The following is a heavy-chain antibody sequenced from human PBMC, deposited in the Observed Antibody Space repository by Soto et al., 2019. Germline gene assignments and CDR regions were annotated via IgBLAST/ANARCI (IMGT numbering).Heavy chain of an antibody. Sequence: EVQLLESGGGLVQPGGSLRLSCAASGFTFSSYAMSWVRQAPGKGLEWVSGSSGSGGSTYYADSVKGRFTISRDNSKKTLYLQMNSLRAKDTDVYYCARIYGDYHEHNFDYGGQGTLVTVSA. CDR3: ARIYGDYHEHNFDY. CDR1: GFTFSSYA. CDR2: SSGSGGST. V-gene: IGHV3-23*01. D-gene: IGHD4-17*01. J-gene: IGHJ4*02.